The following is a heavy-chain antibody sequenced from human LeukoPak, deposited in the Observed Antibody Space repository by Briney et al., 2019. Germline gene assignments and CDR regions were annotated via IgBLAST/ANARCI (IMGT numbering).Heavy chain of an antibody. J-gene: IGHJ4*02. Sequence: GGSLRLSCAASGFTFSNYAMSWVRQAPGKGLEWVSAISGSGDNTYYADSVKGRFTVSRDNSKNTLYVQMKSLRSEDTAVYYCARDLTEQQWLGGYWGQGTLVTVSS. D-gene: IGHD6-19*01. CDR2: ISGSGDNT. V-gene: IGHV3-23*01. CDR1: GFTFSNYA. CDR3: ARDLTEQQWLGGY.